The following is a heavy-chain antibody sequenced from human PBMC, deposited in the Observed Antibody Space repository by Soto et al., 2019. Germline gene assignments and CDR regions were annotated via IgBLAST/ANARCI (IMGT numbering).Heavy chain of an antibody. CDR1: GYTFTSYG. CDR2: ISGYNGNT. Sequence: QVQLVQSGAEVKKPGASVKVSCKASGYTFTSYGISWVRQAPGQGLEWMGWISGYNGNTNYAQKVQGRVTMTTDTSXSXXYMELRSLRSDDTAVYYCARVSYGSGSYAPDAFDIWGQGTMVTVSS. V-gene: IGHV1-18*01. J-gene: IGHJ3*02. CDR3: ARVSYGSGSYAPDAFDI. D-gene: IGHD3-10*01.